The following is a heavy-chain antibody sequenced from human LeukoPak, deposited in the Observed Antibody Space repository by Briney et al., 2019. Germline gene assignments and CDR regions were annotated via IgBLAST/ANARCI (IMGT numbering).Heavy chain of an antibody. CDR1: NGSMSSYDCY. J-gene: IGHJ3*01. V-gene: IGHV4-30-4*01. CDR2: IYYAGST. CDR3: ARVSRGGSGRGAFDV. D-gene: IGHD3-10*01. Sequence: SQTLSLTCTVSNGSMSSYDCYWSWIRQPPGKGLDWIAYIYYAGSTDSTPSLKSRVTISVDTSKNQVSLRLTSVTAADTAVYYCARVSRGGSGRGAFDVWGQGTMVTVSS.